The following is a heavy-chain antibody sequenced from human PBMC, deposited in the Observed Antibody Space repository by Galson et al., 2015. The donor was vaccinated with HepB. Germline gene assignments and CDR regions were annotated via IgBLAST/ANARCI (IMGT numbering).Heavy chain of an antibody. CDR2: INSDGSST. V-gene: IGHV3-74*01. CDR3: AREVNYGDYVRLGYYFDY. CDR1: GFTFSSYW. J-gene: IGHJ4*02. Sequence: SLRLSCAASGFTFSSYWMHWVRQAPGKGLVWVSRINSDGSSTSYADSVKGRFTISRDNAKNTLYLQMNSLRAEDTAVYYCAREVNYGDYVRLGYYFDYWGQGTLVTDSS. D-gene: IGHD4-17*01.